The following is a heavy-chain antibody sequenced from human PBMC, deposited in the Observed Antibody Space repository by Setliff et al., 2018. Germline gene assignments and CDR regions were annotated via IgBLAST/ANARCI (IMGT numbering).Heavy chain of an antibody. D-gene: IGHD3-10*01. CDR1: GDSISDISYY. J-gene: IGHJ4*02. Sequence: SETLSLTCTISGDSISDISYYWGFIRQSPGKGPEWIGSIYYSGTAYYNPSLKSRVTISVDTSKNQFSLQVTSVTATDTAVYYCARHEFVGGYYGSVTYRHFDYWGQGILVTVSS. V-gene: IGHV4-39*01. CDR3: ARHEFVGGYYGSVTYRHFDY. CDR2: IYYSGTA.